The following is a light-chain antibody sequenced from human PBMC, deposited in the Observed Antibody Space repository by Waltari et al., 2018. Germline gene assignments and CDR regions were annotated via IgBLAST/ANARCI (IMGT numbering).Light chain of an antibody. CDR1: ETFTSH. CDR2: DAT. CDR3: QQAKNFPAVS. V-gene: IGKV3-15*01. Sequence: EIVMTQSPAVLSVSPGQRSTPSCRASETFTSHLAWYQQKPGQAPRLLIYDATNLQSGVPSRFSGSGSGTDFTLTISGLQADDSAIYYCQQAKNFPAVSFGGGTKVEIK. J-gene: IGKJ4*01.